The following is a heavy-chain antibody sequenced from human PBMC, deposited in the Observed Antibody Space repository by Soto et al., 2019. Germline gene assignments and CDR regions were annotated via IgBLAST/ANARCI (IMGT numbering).Heavy chain of an antibody. CDR2: IYYSGST. J-gene: IGHJ3*02. D-gene: IGHD2-15*01. Sequence: SETLSLTCTVSGGSISSSSYYWGWIRQPPGKGLEWIGSIYYSGSTYYNPSLKSRVTISVDTSKNQFSLKLSPVTAADTAVYYCARQGYCSGGSCYSRVHGAFDIWGQGTMVTVSS. CDR3: ARQGYCSGGSCYSRVHGAFDI. V-gene: IGHV4-39*01. CDR1: GGSISSSSYY.